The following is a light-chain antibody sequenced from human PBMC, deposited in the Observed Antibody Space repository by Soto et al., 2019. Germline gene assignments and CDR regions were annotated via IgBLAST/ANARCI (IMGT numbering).Light chain of an antibody. V-gene: IGLV1-40*01. CDR1: GSNIGAPYD. CDR3: QSYDSSLSGYV. CDR2: GST. Sequence: QLVLTQPPSLSGAPGQRVTISCTGSGSNIGAPYDVHWYQHLPGTAPKLLIYGSTNRPSGVPGRFSGSKSGTSASLVITGLQAEDEADYYCQSYDSSLSGYVFGAGTKLTVL. J-gene: IGLJ1*01.